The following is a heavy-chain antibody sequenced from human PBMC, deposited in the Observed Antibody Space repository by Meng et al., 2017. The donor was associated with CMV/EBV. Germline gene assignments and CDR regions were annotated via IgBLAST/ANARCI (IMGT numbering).Heavy chain of an antibody. V-gene: IGHV3-74*01. CDR1: GFTFSSYW. Sequence: GGSLRLSCAASGFTFSSYWVHWVRQAPGKGLVWVSRINSAGSSTSYADSVKGRFTISRDNAKNTLYLQMNSLRAEDTAVYYCARGGGDYSGYDWEADYWGQGTLVTVSS. D-gene: IGHD5-12*01. J-gene: IGHJ4*02. CDR2: INSAGSST. CDR3: ARGGGDYSGYDWEADY.